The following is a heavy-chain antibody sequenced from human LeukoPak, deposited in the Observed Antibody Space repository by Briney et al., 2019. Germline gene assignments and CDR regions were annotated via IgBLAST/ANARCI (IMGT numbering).Heavy chain of an antibody. CDR3: ARDPLPGGSGSYYDAFDI. CDR1: GYTFTSYG. V-gene: IGHV1-18*01. CDR2: ISAYNGNT. J-gene: IGHJ3*02. D-gene: IGHD1-26*01. Sequence: GASVKVSCKASGYTFTSYGISWARQAPGQGLEWMGWISAYNGNTNYAQKLQGRVTMTTDTSTSTAYMELRSLRSDDTAVYYCARDPLPGGSGSYYDAFDIWGQGTMVTVSS.